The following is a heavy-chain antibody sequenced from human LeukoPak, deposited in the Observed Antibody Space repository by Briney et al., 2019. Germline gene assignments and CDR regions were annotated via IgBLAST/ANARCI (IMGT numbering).Heavy chain of an antibody. Sequence: SETLSLTCTVSGGSISSSSYYWGWIRQPPGKGLEWIGSIYHSGSTYYNPSLKSRVTISVDTSKNQFSLKLSSVTAADTAVYYCAREVAVYYYYMDVWGKGTTVTVSS. D-gene: IGHD6-19*01. CDR1: GGSISSSSYY. CDR2: IYHSGST. V-gene: IGHV4-39*07. J-gene: IGHJ6*03. CDR3: AREVAVYYYYMDV.